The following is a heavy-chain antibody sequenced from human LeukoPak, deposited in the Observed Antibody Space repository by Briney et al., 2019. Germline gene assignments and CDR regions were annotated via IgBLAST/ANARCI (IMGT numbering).Heavy chain of an antibody. CDR2: FRSKAHTGTT. J-gene: IGHJ6*03. D-gene: IGHD3-3*01. Sequence: LRLSCTGSGFTFGDFAVSWVRQAPGKGLEWVAFFRSKAHTGTTEYAASVKGRFTISRDDSKSIAYLQMNSLITEDTAVYYCSRGSPGDFRSGYYMDVWGKGTTVTVSS. CDR1: GFTFGDFA. V-gene: IGHV3-49*04. CDR3: SRGSPGDFRSGYYMDV.